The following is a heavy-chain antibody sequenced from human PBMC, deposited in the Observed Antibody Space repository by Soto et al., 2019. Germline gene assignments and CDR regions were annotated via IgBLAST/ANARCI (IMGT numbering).Heavy chain of an antibody. J-gene: IGHJ4*02. CDR3: ARSVAVPGAHIDY. Sequence: SETLSLTCSVSGGPISGSYWSWIRQSPGKGLEWLGYVYYTGSTNYSPSLRSRVSISVDTSKNEFSLRLSSVTAADTAVYFCARSVAVPGAHIDYWGQGTQVTVSS. CDR2: VYYTGST. CDR1: GGPISGSY. D-gene: IGHD6-19*01. V-gene: IGHV4-59*01.